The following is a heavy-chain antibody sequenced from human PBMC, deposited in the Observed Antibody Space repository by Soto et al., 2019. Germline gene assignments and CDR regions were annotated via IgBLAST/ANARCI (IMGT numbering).Heavy chain of an antibody. CDR2: ISYDGSNK. CDR1: GFTHINYA. D-gene: IGHD6-6*01. CDR3: AKDRQLESYYFYGMDV. V-gene: IGHV3-30*04. Sequence: GGSLGLSCATSGFTHINYAMHWVRQAPGKGLEWVAVISYDGSNKNYADSVKGRFIISRDEPKNTLYLQMNSLRVEDTAVYYCAKDRQLESYYFYGMDVWGQGTTVTVSS. J-gene: IGHJ6*02.